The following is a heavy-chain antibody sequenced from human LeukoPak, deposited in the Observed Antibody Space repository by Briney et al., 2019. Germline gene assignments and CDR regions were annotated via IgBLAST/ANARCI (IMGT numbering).Heavy chain of an antibody. J-gene: IGHJ4*02. V-gene: IGHV1-69*05. D-gene: IGHD3-10*01. CDR3: ARSKNYYYGSGSESLDY. Sequence: SVKVSCKASGGTFSSYAISWVRQAPGQGLEWMGRIIPIFGTANYAQKFQGRVTITTDESTSTAYMELSSLRSEDTAVYYCARSKNYYYGSGSESLDYWGQGTLVTVST. CDR2: IIPIFGTA. CDR1: GGTFSSYA.